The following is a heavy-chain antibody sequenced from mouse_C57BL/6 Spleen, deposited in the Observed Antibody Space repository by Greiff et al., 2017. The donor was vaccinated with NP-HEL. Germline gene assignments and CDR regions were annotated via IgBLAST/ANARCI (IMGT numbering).Heavy chain of an antibody. CDR1: GFTFSSYG. J-gene: IGHJ2*01. D-gene: IGHD2-3*01. CDR2: ISSGGSYT. Sequence: VQRVESGGDLVKPGGSLKLSCAASGFTFSSYGMSWVRQTPDKRLEWVATISSGGSYTYFQDSVKGRFTIYRDNAKNTLYLQMSSLKSEDTAMYYCARPYDGYYDYFGCWGQGTTLTVAS. CDR3: ARPYDGYYDYFGC. V-gene: IGHV5-6*01.